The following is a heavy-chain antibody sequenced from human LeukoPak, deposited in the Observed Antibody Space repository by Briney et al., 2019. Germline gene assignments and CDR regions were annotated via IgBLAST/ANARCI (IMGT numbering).Heavy chain of an antibody. CDR1: RFTFSSYA. CDR3: AKGRGYCTGGSCYSDY. D-gene: IGHD2-15*01. V-gene: IGHV3-23*01. J-gene: IGHJ4*02. CDR2: VSGNGAGT. Sequence: GGSLRLSCAASRFTFSSYAMSWVRQAPGKGLEWVSGVSGNGAGTYYADSVKGRFTISRDNSKNTLYLQMNSLRVEDTAIYYCAKGRGYCTGGSCYSDYWGQGTLVTVSS.